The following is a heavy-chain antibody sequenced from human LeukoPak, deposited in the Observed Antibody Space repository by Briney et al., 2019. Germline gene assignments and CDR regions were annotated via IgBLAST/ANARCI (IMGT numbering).Heavy chain of an antibody. CDR1: GFTFSSYA. CDR3: AKHPLAAVAGQFDY. J-gene: IGHJ4*02. V-gene: IGHV3-23*01. D-gene: IGHD6-19*01. Sequence: GGSLRLSCGASGFTFSSYAMSWVRQAPGKGLEWVSAISGSGGSTYYADSVKGRFTISRDNSKNTLYLQMNSLRAEDTAVYYCAKHPLAAVAGQFDYWGQGTLVTVSS. CDR2: ISGSGGST.